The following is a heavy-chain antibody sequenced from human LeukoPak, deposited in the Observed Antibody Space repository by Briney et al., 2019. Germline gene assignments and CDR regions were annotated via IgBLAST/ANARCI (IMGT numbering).Heavy chain of an antibody. Sequence: GGSLRLSCAASGFTFSSYSMNWVRQAPGKGLERVSYISSSSSTVYYADSVKGRFTISRDNAQNSLYLQTNSLRAEDTAVYYCVKGRISEDGLDFWGQGTLVTVSS. CDR2: ISSSSSTV. CDR1: GFTFSSYS. V-gene: IGHV3-48*04. J-gene: IGHJ4*02. D-gene: IGHD6-13*01. CDR3: VKGRISEDGLDF.